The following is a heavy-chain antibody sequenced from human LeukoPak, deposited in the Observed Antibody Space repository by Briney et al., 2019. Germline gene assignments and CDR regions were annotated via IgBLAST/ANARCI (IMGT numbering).Heavy chain of an antibody. D-gene: IGHD1-26*01. J-gene: IGHJ3*02. V-gene: IGHV3-9*03. CDR2: ISWNSGSI. CDR3: AKSPGLSGSLDDAFDI. Sequence: PGGSLRLSCAASGFTFDDYAMHWFRQAPGKGLEWVSGISWNSGSIGYADSVKGRFTISRDNAKNSLYLQMNSLRAEDMALYYCAKSPGLSGSLDDAFDIWGQGTMVTVSS. CDR1: GFTFDDYA.